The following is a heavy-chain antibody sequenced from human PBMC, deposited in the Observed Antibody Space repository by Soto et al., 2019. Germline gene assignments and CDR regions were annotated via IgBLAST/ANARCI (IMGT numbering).Heavy chain of an antibody. J-gene: IGHJ5*02. CDR2: IYYSGST. CDR3: ARGRDYGSAPAFDP. Sequence: SETLSLTCTVSGGSISGYYWSWIRQPPGKGLEWIGYIYYSGSTKYNPSLKSRVTISVDTSKNQFSLKLSSVTAADTAVYYCARGRDYGSAPAFDPWGQGTLVTVSS. V-gene: IGHV4-59*01. D-gene: IGHD3-10*01. CDR1: GGSISGYY.